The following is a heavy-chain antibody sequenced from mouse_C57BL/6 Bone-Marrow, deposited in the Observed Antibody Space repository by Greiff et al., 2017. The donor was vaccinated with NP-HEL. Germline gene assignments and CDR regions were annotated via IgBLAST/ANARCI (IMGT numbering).Heavy chain of an antibody. CDR2: ISNGGGST. V-gene: IGHV5-12*01. CDR1: GFTFSDYY. Sequence: EVKLVESGGGLVQPGGSLKLSCAASGFTFSDYYMYWVRQTPEKRLEWVAYISNGGGSTYYPDTVKGRFTISRDNAKNTLYLQMSRLKSEDTAMYYCARHLYYGNAMDYWGQGTSVTVSS. CDR3: ARHLYYGNAMDY. J-gene: IGHJ4*01. D-gene: IGHD1-1*01.